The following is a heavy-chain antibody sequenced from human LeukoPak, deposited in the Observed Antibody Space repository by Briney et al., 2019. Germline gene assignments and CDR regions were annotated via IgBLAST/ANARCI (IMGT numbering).Heavy chain of an antibody. J-gene: IGHJ4*02. D-gene: IGHD3-10*01. CDR2: IYHSGST. CDR3: ARVRYYYGSGSYYFDY. Sequence: SPETLSLTCTVSGYSISSGYYWGWIRQPPGKGLEWIGSIYHSGSTYYNPSLKSRVTISVDTSKNQFSLKLSSVTAADTAVYYCARVRYYYGSGSYYFDYWGQGTLVTVSS. V-gene: IGHV4-38-2*02. CDR1: GYSISSGYY.